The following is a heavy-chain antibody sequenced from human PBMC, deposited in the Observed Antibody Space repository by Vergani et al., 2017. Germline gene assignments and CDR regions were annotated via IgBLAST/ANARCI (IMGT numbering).Heavy chain of an antibody. J-gene: IGHJ5*01. V-gene: IGHV3-23*01. CDR1: GFSFTTYA. D-gene: IGHD1-1*01. CDR3: AKGCWNYWFDS. CDR2: INTNGNYT. Sequence: EVQLLESGGDLVQPGGSLRLSCAASGFSFTTYAMRWVRQAPGKWLEWVSTINTNGNYTRYGDSVKGRFTISRDNSKSTLYLKRNSLRAEDTAIYYFAKGCWNYWFDSWGQGTLVIVS.